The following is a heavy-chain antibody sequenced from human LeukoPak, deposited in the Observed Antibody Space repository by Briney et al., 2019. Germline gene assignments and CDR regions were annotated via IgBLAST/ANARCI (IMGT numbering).Heavy chain of an antibody. J-gene: IGHJ6*02. CDR2: ISGSGGST. CDR1: GFTFSSYA. V-gene: IGHV3-23*01. Sequence: GGSLRLPCAASGFTFSSYAMSWVRQAPGKGLEWVSGISGSGGSTYYADSMKGRFTISRDNSKNTLYLQMNSLRAEDTAVYYCARDTAGMDVWGQGTTVTVSS. CDR3: ARDTAGMDV.